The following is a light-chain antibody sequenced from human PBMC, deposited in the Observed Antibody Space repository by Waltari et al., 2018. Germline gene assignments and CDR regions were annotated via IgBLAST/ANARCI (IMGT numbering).Light chain of an antibody. CDR2: AAS. Sequence: DIQMTQSPSSLSASVGDRVTITCRASQSISSHLNWYQQKPGKAPKLLIYAASRLQSGVPSRFSGSGSGTDFTLTISSLQPEDFATYYCQQSYSTPPTFGQGTKVEIK. V-gene: IGKV1-39*01. CDR3: QQSYSTPPT. J-gene: IGKJ1*01. CDR1: QSISSH.